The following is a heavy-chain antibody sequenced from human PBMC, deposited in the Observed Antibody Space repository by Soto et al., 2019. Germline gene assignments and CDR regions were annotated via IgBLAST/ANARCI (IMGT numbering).Heavy chain of an antibody. CDR3: ATDRPDCSGGSCYSAVDY. V-gene: IGHV1-24*01. Sequence: QVQLVQSGAEVKKPGASVKVSCKVSGYTLTELSMHWVRQAPGKGLEWMGGFYNEDGETIYAQKFQGRDTMTEDTSTDTAYMELSSLRSEDTAVYYCATDRPDCSGGSCYSAVDYWGQGTLVTVSS. CDR1: GYTLTELS. J-gene: IGHJ4*02. CDR2: FYNEDGET. D-gene: IGHD2-15*01.